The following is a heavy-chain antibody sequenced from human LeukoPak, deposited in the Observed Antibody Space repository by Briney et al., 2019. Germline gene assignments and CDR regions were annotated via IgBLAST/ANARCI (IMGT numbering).Heavy chain of an antibody. Sequence: ASVKVSCKASGYTFTSYGISWVRQAPGQGLEWMGWINAYNGNTNYAQKLQGRVTMTTDTSTSTAYMELRSLRSDDTAVYYCASPIDPPREWELLRADYYYYGMDVWGQGTTVTVSS. D-gene: IGHD1-26*01. J-gene: IGHJ6*02. CDR2: INAYNGNT. CDR1: GYTFTSYG. V-gene: IGHV1-18*01. CDR3: ASPIDPPREWELLRADYYYYGMDV.